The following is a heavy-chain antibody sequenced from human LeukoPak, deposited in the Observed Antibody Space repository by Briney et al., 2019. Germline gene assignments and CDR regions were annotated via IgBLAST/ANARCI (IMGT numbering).Heavy chain of an antibody. CDR2: IKQDGTEK. V-gene: IGHV3-7*01. CDR3: AKVAKYYYGSETYYFFEH. Sequence: GGSLRLSCEASGFTFTTYWLGWVRQPQGKGREWVANIKQDGTEKYYVDSVKGRFTISRDNAKNSLYLQMNSLRVEDTAVYYCAKVAKYYYGSETYYFFEHWGQGTPVTASS. CDR1: GFTFTTYW. J-gene: IGHJ4*02. D-gene: IGHD3-10*01.